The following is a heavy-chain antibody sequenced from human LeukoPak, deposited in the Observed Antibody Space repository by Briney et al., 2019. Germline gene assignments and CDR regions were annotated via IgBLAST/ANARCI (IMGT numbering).Heavy chain of an antibody. CDR2: INPNNGGT. J-gene: IGHJ6*03. V-gene: IGHV1-2*02. CDR3: ASSYCTNGVCAYYYYYMDV. Sequence: GASVKVSCKASGYTFTGYYMHWVRQAPGQGLEWMGWINPNNGGTNYAQKFQGRVTMTRDTSISTAYMELSRLRSDDTAVYYCASSYCTNGVCAYYYYYMDVWGKGTTVTVSS. D-gene: IGHD2-8*01. CDR1: GYTFTGYY.